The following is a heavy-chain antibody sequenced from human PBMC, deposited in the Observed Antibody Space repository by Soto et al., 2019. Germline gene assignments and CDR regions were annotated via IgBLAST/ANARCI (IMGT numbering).Heavy chain of an antibody. Sequence: GGSLRLSCAASGFTFRNYAMHWVRQAPGKGLEWVAVISYDGSNKYYADSVKGRFTISRDNSKNTLYLQMNSLRAEDTAVYYGAKDLCSSSSCYYNYGMDVWGQGTTVTGSS. J-gene: IGHJ6*02. D-gene: IGHD2-2*01. V-gene: IGHV3-30*18. CDR3: AKDLCSSSSCYYNYGMDV. CDR2: ISYDGSNK. CDR1: GFTFRNYA.